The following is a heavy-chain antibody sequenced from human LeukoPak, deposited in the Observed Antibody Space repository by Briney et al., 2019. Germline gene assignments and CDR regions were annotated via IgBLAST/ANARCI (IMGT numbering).Heavy chain of an antibody. Sequence: PGRSLRLSCEASGFTFSSYGMHWVRQAPGKGLEWVAVISYDGSNKYYADSVKGRFTISRDNSKNTLYLQMNSLRTEDTAVYYCAKAQTGHSYGYYGDYWGQGTLVTVSS. J-gene: IGHJ4*02. CDR2: ISYDGSNK. CDR3: AKAQTGHSYGYYGDY. CDR1: GFTFSSYG. V-gene: IGHV3-30*18. D-gene: IGHD5-18*01.